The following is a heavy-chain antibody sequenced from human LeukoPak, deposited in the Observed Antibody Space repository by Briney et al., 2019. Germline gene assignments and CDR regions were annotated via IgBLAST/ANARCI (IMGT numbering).Heavy chain of an antibody. CDR2: IIPILGIA. CDR1: GYTFTCYY. V-gene: IGHV1-69*04. D-gene: IGHD3-3*01. J-gene: IGHJ5*02. Sequence: SVKVSCKASGYTFTCYYMHWVRQAPGQGLEWMGRIIPILGIANYAQKFQGRVTITADKSTSTAYMELSSLRSEDTAVYYCARDHAGGYDFSNWFDPWGQGTLVTVSS. CDR3: ARDHAGGYDFSNWFDP.